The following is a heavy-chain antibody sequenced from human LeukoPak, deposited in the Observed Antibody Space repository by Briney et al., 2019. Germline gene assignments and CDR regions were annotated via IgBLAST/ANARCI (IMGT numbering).Heavy chain of an antibody. CDR1: GDSITSYH. Sequence: PSETLSLTCTVSGDSITSYHWTWIRQSPGRGLEWIGYVYYDGSTQYNPPLKSRVTISLDTSSKQFSLKLTSVTAADTAIYYCATYTRRCSGGTCYSIDYWGQGTLVTVSS. CDR2: VYYDGST. J-gene: IGHJ4*02. CDR3: ATYTRRCSGGTCYSIDY. D-gene: IGHD2-15*01. V-gene: IGHV4-59*08.